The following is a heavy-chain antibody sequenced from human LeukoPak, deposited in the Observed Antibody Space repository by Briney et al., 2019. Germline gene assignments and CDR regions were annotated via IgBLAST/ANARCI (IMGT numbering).Heavy chain of an antibody. CDR2: ISAYNGNT. CDR1: GYTFTSYG. Sequence: ASVKVSCKASGYTFTSYGISWVRQAPGQGLDWMGWISAYNGNTNYAQKLQGRVTMTTDTSTSTAYMELRSLRSDDTAVYYCARGITMVRGVYYFDYWGQGTLVTVSS. V-gene: IGHV1-18*01. CDR3: ARGITMVRGVYYFDY. J-gene: IGHJ4*02. D-gene: IGHD3-10*01.